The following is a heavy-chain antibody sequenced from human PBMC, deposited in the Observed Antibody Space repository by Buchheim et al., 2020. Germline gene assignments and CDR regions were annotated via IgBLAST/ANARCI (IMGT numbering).Heavy chain of an antibody. CDR2: IWYDGSNK. CDR3: ARESLGIAAAGTPSCFDY. J-gene: IGHJ4*02. Sequence: QVQLVESGGGVVQPGRSLRLSCAASGFTFSSYGMHWVRQAPGKGLEWVAVIWYDGSNKYYADSVKGRFTISRDNSKNTLYLQMNSLRAEDTAVYYCARESLGIAAAGTPSCFDYWGQGTL. D-gene: IGHD6-13*01. CDR1: GFTFSSYG. V-gene: IGHV3-33*01.